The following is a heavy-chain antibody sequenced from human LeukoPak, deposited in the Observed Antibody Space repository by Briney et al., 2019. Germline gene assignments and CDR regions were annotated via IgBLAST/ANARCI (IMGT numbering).Heavy chain of an antibody. CDR1: GYSISSGFY. D-gene: IGHD5-24*01. CDR3: ARREGYNFDY. J-gene: IGHJ4*02. V-gene: IGHV4-38-2*02. CDR2: FHHSGST. Sequence: SETLSLTCSVSGYSISSGFYWDRIRQPPGKGLEWIGSFHHSGSTPYNPSLNSRVSISVDTSKNQLSLKLSSVTAADTAVYYCARREGYNFDYWGQGTLVTVSS.